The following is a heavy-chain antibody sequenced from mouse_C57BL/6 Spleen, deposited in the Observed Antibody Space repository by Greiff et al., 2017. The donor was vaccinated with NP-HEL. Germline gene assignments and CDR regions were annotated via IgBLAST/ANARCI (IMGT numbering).Heavy chain of an antibody. CDR2: IYPRSGNT. D-gene: IGHD1-1*01. CDR3: ARGGLWYGSSYYFDY. CDR1: GYTFTSYG. V-gene: IGHV1-81*01. J-gene: IGHJ2*01. Sequence: QVQLQQSGAELARPGASVKLSCKASGYTFTSYGISWVKQRTGQGLEWIGEIYPRSGNTYYNEKFKGKATLTADKSSSTAYMELRSLTSEDSAVYFCARGGLWYGSSYYFDYWGQGTTLTVSS.